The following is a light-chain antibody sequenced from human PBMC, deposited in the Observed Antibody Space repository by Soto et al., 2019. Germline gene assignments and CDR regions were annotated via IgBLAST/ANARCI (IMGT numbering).Light chain of an antibody. CDR2: GAS. CDR3: QQYGSSPRT. J-gene: IGKJ1*01. Sequence: EIVLTQSPGTLSLSPGERATLSCRASQSVSSNFLAWYQQTPGQAPRLLIHGASIRATGIPDRFSGSGSGTDIPLTISSLEPEDFAVYYWQQYGSSPRTFGQGTKVEIK. V-gene: IGKV3-20*01. CDR1: QSVSSNF.